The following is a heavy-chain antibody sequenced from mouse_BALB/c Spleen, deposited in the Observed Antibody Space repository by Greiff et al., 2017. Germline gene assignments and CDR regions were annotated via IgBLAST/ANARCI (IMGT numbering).Heavy chain of an antibody. CDR3: ARHNYGNGNAMDY. Sequence: EVKVVESGGGLVQPGGSLKLSCAASGFTFSSYTMSWVRQTPEKRLEWVAYISNGGGSTYYPDTVKGRFTISRDNAKNTLYLQMSSLKSEDTAMYYCARHNYGNGNAMDYWGQGTSVTVSS. CDR1: GFTFSSYT. CDR2: ISNGGGST. D-gene: IGHD2-1*01. J-gene: IGHJ4*01. V-gene: IGHV5-12-2*01.